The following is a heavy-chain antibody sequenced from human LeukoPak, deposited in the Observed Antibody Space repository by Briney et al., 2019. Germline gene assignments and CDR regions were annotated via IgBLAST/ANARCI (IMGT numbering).Heavy chain of an antibody. D-gene: IGHD2-2*01. J-gene: IGHJ4*02. CDR3: ARDHGCTSTNCHLDY. V-gene: IGHV3-11*04. Sequence: AGGSLRLSCAASGFTFSDYYMSWIRQAPGKGLEWVSYISSSGSTIYYADSVRGRFTISRDNAKNSLYLQMNSLRAEDTAVYYCARDHGCTSTNCHLDYWGQGSLVTVSS. CDR1: GFTFSDYY. CDR2: ISSSGSTI.